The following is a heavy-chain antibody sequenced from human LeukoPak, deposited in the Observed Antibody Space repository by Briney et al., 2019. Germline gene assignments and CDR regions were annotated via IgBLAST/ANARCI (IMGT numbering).Heavy chain of an antibody. D-gene: IGHD3-10*01. CDR2: IYHSGST. V-gene: IGHV4-30-2*01. Sequence: SETLSLTCAVSGGSISSGGYSWSWIRQPPGKGLEWIGYIYHSGSTYYNPSLKSRVTISVDRSKNQFSLKLSFVTAADTAVYYCARERHYTMDVWGQGTTVTVSS. CDR3: ARERHYTMDV. J-gene: IGHJ6*02. CDR1: GGSISSGGYS.